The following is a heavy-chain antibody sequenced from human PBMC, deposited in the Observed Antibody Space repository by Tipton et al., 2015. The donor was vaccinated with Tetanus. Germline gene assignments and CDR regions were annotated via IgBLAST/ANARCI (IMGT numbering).Heavy chain of an antibody. J-gene: IGHJ5*02. CDR1: GASMRNFTYY. D-gene: IGHD2-15*01. CDR2: ISYSANT. V-gene: IGHV4-39*01. Sequence: TLSLTCSVSGASMRNFTYYWGWIRQSPGKGLEWIGTISYSANTYYNPSLKSRVTISVDTFNSRLSLELTSVTAADTAVYYCARHVVVAVPRWFDPWGQVTLVTVSS. CDR3: ARHVVVAVPRWFDP.